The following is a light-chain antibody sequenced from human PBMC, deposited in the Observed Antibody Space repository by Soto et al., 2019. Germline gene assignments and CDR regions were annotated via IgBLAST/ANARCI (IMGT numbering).Light chain of an antibody. CDR3: LQSYSTPLT. J-gene: IGKJ4*01. CDR1: QSISSY. CDR2: AAS. V-gene: IGKV1-39*01. Sequence: DIQVTQSPSSLSASVGDRVTITCRASQSISSYLSWYQQKPGKALKLLVYAASSLQVGVPSRFSGSGSGTDFTLTISSLQPEDFATYYCLQSYSTPLTFGGGTKVDIK.